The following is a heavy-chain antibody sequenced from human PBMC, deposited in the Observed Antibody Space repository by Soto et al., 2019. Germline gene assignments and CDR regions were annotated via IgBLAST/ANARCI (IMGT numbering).Heavy chain of an antibody. CDR1: GFTFSNYY. Sequence: GGSLRLSCAASGFTFSNYYMSWIRQAPGKGLEWVSYINSSGSTIYYADSVKGRFTISRNNAKNSLYLQMNSLRAEDTAVYYGARMIRGRVAGSISFDYWGQGTLVTVSS. D-gene: IGHD6-19*01. V-gene: IGHV3-11*01. J-gene: IGHJ4*02. CDR3: ARMIRGRVAGSISFDY. CDR2: INSSGSTI.